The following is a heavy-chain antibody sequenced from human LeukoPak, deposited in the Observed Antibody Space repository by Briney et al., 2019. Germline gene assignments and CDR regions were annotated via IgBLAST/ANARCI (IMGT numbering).Heavy chain of an antibody. J-gene: IGHJ4*02. D-gene: IGHD3-22*01. CDR2: ISAYNGNT. V-gene: IGHV1-18*01. Sequence: GASVKVSCKASGYTFTSYGISWVRQAPGQGLEWMGWISAYNGNTNYAQKLQGRVTMTTDTSTSTAYMELRSLRSDDTAVYYCARKSEGDYYDSSGYYYVSTPFDYWGQGTLVTVSS. CDR3: ARKSEGDYYDSSGYYYVSTPFDY. CDR1: GYTFTSYG.